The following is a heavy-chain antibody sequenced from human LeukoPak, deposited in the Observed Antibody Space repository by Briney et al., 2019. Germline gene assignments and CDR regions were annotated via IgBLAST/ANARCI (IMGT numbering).Heavy chain of an antibody. V-gene: IGHV3-30*04. D-gene: IGHD3-3*01. CDR2: ISYDGSNK. J-gene: IGHJ4*02. CDR3: ARDFAVDY. Sequence: GALRLSCAASGFTFSSYAMHWVRQAPGKGLEWVAVISYDGSNKYYADSVKGRFTISRDNSKNTLYLQMNSLRAEDTAVYYCARDFAVDYWGQGTLVTVSS. CDR1: GFTFSSYA.